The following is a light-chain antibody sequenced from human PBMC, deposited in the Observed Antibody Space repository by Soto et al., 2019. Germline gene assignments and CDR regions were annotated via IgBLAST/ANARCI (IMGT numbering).Light chain of an antibody. CDR2: GVN. Sequence: QSALTQPRSVSGSPGQSVTISCTGTSSDVGAYNYVSWYQQHPGKAPKLLIFGVNQRPSGVPARFSGSKSGNTASLTVSGLQAEDEADYYCCSFADTVDVVFGGGTKLTVL. J-gene: IGLJ2*01. V-gene: IGLV2-11*01. CDR3: CSFADTVDVV. CDR1: SSDVGAYNY.